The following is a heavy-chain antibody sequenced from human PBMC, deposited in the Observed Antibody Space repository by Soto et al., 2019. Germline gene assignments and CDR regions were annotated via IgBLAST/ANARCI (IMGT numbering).Heavy chain of an antibody. CDR3: AGGTYCGGDCYSLFAFDI. CDR1: GGTFSSYA. V-gene: IGHV1-69*01. J-gene: IGHJ3*02. Sequence: QVQLVQSGAEVKKPGSSVKVSCKASGGTFSSYAISWVRQAPGQGLEWMGGIIPIFGTANYAQKFQGRVTITADESTSTAYMELSSLRSEDTAVYYCAGGTYCGGDCYSLFAFDIWGQGTMVTDSS. CDR2: IIPIFGTA. D-gene: IGHD2-21*02.